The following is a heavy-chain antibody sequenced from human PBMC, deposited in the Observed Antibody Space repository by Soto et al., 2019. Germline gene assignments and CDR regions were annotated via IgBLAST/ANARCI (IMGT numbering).Heavy chain of an antibody. CDR1: GFTFSSYA. Sequence: HPGGSLRLSCAASGFTFSSYAMSWVRQAPGKGLEWVSAISGSGGSTYYADSVKGRFTISRDNSKNTLYLQMNSLRAEDTAVYYCAKDKVLRFLEWLPYFDYWGQGTLVTVSS. CDR2: ISGSGGST. J-gene: IGHJ4*02. V-gene: IGHV3-23*01. CDR3: AKDKVLRFLEWLPYFDY. D-gene: IGHD3-3*01.